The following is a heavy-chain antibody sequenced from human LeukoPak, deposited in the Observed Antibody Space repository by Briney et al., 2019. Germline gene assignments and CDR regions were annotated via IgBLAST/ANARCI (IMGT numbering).Heavy chain of an antibody. Sequence: GGSLRLSCAASGFTFSTYSMGWVCQAPGKGLEWVSSISRTGGIIYYSDSVKGRFTISRDNAKNSLILQMNSLRDEDTAMYYCARSLRPDYWGQGTLVTVSS. CDR1: GFTFSTYS. CDR2: ISRTGGII. V-gene: IGHV3-48*02. CDR3: ARSLRPDY. J-gene: IGHJ4*02.